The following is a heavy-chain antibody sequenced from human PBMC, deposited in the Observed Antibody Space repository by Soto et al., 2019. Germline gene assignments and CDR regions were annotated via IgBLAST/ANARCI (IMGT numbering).Heavy chain of an antibody. D-gene: IGHD4-17*01. J-gene: IGHJ4*02. CDR3: AKRPPMTTVTYYFDY. CDR1: GCTFSSYA. Sequence: PGGSLRLSCAASGCTFSSYAMSWVRQAPGKGLEWVSAISGSGGSTYYADSVKGRFTISRDNSKNTLYLQMNSLRAEDTAVYYCAKRPPMTTVTYYFDYWGQGTLVTVSS. V-gene: IGHV3-23*01. CDR2: ISGSGGST.